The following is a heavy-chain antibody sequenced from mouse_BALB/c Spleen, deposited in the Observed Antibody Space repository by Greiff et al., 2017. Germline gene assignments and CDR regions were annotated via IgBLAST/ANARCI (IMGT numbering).Heavy chain of an antibody. CDR2: IWAGGST. D-gene: IGHD2-14*01. CDR1: GFSLTSYG. Sequence: QVQLKESGPGLVAPSQSLSITCTVSGFSLTSYGVHWVRQPPGKGLEWLGVIWAGGSTNYNSALMSRLSISKDNSKSQVFLKMNSLQTDDTAMYYCAREDYRYDEGGSYYAMDYWGQGTSVTVSS. CDR3: AREDYRYDEGGSYYAMDY. J-gene: IGHJ4*01. V-gene: IGHV2-9*02.